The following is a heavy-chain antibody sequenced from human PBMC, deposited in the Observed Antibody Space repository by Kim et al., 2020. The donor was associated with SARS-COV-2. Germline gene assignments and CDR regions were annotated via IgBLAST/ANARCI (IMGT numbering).Heavy chain of an antibody. V-gene: IGHV3-53*01. CDR3: ARDPLTGSDVY. CDR2: IYSGGST. CDR1: GFTVSSNY. J-gene: IGHJ4*02. D-gene: IGHD7-27*01. Sequence: GGSLRLSCAASGFTVSSNYISWVRQAPGKGLEWVSVIYSGGSTYYADSVKGRFTISRDNSKNTLYLQMNSLRAEDTAVYYCARDPLTGSDVYWGQGTLVTVSS.